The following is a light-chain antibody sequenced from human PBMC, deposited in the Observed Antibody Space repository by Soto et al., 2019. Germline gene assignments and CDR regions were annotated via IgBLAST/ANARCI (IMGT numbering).Light chain of an antibody. CDR2: AAS. CDR3: QQSYSTLLT. Sequence: DIPMTQSPSSLSASVGDRVTITCRASQSISSYLNWYQQKPGKAPKLLIYAASSLQSGVPSRFSGSGSGTDFTLTISSLQPEDFATYYCQQSYSTLLTVGQGTRLEIK. CDR1: QSISSY. V-gene: IGKV1-39*01. J-gene: IGKJ5*01.